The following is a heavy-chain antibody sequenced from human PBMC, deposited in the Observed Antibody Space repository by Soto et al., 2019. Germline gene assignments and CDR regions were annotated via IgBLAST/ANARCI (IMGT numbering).Heavy chain of an antibody. Sequence: ASVKVSCKASGYTFTSYVISWVLQAPGQGLDWMGWMNPNSGNTGYAQKFQGRVTMTRNTSISTAYMELSSLRSDDTAVYYCARNALRIAAAGTLRYFQHWGQGTLVTVSS. J-gene: IGHJ1*01. CDR1: GYTFTSYV. V-gene: IGHV1-8*02. D-gene: IGHD6-13*01. CDR2: MNPNSGNT. CDR3: ARNALRIAAAGTLRYFQH.